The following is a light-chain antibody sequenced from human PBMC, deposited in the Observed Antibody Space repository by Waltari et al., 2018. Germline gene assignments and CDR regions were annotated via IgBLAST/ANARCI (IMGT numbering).Light chain of an antibody. Sequence: AIQMTHSPSSLSASVGDRVTITCRASEDIRNDLGWYQQKRGKAPRLLIFAASTLQSGVPSRFSGSGSGTDFTLTISSLQPEDFATYFCLQDYIFPLTFGGGTTVEI. J-gene: IGKJ4*01. V-gene: IGKV1-6*01. CDR1: EDIRND. CDR2: AAS. CDR3: LQDYIFPLT.